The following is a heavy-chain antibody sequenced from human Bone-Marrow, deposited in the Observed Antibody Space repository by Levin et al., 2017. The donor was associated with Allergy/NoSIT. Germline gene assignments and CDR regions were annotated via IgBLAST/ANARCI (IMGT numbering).Heavy chain of an antibody. Sequence: GGSLRLSCSASGITFSGYYISWIRQAPGKGLEWISYITTSDDTYYADSVKGRFTISGDNARDSVYLQMNSLRADDTAIYYCARDRRGIGGAFGMWGQGTMVTVSS. D-gene: IGHD3-10*01. V-gene: IGHV3-11*01. CDR1: GITFSGYY. J-gene: IGHJ3*02. CDR3: ARDRRGIGGAFGM. CDR2: ITTSDDT.